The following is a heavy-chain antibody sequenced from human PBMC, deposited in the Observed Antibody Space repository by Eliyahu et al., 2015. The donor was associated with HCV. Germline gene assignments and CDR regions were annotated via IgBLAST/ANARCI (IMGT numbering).Heavy chain of an antibody. CDR2: IYWDDDK. D-gene: IGHD1-1*01. J-gene: IGHJ4*02. CDR3: AHRVPYNYNXNAGYLDY. V-gene: IGHV2-5*02. Sequence: TFSRFSLRTNGVGVGWIRQPPGKALEWLVFIYWDDDKRYSPSLRSRLSIIKDTSTNQVVLTLTNVDPVDTATYYCAHRVPYNYNXNAGYLDYWGQGILVTVSS. CDR1: RFSLRTNGVG.